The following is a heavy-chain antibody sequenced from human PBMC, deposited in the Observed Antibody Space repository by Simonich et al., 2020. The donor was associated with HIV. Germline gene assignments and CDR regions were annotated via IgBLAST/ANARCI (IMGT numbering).Heavy chain of an antibody. V-gene: IGHV3-74*02. CDR1: GFTFSSYE. CDR2: INSDGNST. Sequence: EVQLVESGGGLVQPGGSLRLSCAASGFTFSSYEMNWVRQAPGKGLVWVSRINSDGNSTRYADSVKGRFTISRDNAKNTLYLQMNSLRAEDTAVYYCGRGVENDYWGQGTLVTVSS. CDR3: GRGVENDY. J-gene: IGHJ4*02.